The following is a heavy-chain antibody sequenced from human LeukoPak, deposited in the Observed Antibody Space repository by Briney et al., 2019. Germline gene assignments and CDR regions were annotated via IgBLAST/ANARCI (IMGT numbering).Heavy chain of an antibody. Sequence: SETLSLTCTVSGYSISSGYYWGWIRQPPGKGLEWIGSIYHSGSTYYNPSLKSRVTISIDTSKNQFSLKLSSVTAADTAAYYCARDGWFGELNFDYWGQGTLVTVSS. J-gene: IGHJ4*02. D-gene: IGHD3-10*01. CDR2: IYHSGST. CDR3: ARDGWFGELNFDY. V-gene: IGHV4-38-2*02. CDR1: GYSISSGYY.